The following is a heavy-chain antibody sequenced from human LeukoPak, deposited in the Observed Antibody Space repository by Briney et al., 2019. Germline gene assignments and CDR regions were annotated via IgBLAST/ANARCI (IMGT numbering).Heavy chain of an antibody. D-gene: IGHD3-10*01. Sequence: GGSLRLSCAASGFTFSDYYMSWIRQAPGKGLEWVSYISSSGSTIYYADSVKGRFTISRDNAKNSLYLQMNSLRAADTAVYYCARAVPMVRGVVSAADYMDVWGKGTTVTISS. CDR3: ARAVPMVRGVVSAADYMDV. J-gene: IGHJ6*03. CDR2: ISSSGSTI. CDR1: GFTFSDYY. V-gene: IGHV3-11*01.